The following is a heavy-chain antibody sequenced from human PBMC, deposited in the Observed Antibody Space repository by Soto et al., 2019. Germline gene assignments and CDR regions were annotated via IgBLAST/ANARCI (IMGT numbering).Heavy chain of an antibody. CDR2: ISWNSGNI. Sequence: EVQLVESGGGLVQPGRSLRLSCAASGFIFDENAMHWVRQAPGKGLEWVSSISWNSGNIGYADSVKGRFTISRDNAKNSLYLQMNRVRGEGTALYYCAKGAPTTVFAFNDYWGQGTLVTVSS. V-gene: IGHV3-9*01. J-gene: IGHJ4*02. D-gene: IGHD4-17*01. CDR3: AKGAPTTVFAFNDY. CDR1: GFIFDENA.